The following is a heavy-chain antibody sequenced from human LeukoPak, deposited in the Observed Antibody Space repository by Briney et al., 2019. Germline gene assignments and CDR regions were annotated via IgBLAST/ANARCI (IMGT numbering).Heavy chain of an antibody. D-gene: IGHD3-22*01. Sequence: SETLSLTCTVSGGSISSYYWSWIRQPPGKGLEWIGYIYYSGSTNYNPSLKSRVTISVDTSKNQFSLKLSSVTAADTAVYYCAGLGDSSGYYSPFDYWGQGTLVTVSS. CDR1: GGSISSYY. CDR2: IYYSGST. J-gene: IGHJ4*02. V-gene: IGHV4-59*08. CDR3: AGLGDSSGYYSPFDY.